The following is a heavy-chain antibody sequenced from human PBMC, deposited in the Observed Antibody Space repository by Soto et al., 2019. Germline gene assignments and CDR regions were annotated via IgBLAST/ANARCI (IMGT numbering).Heavy chain of an antibody. V-gene: IGHV1-18*01. Sequence: ASVKVSCKASGYTFTGYGISWVRQAPGQGLEWMGWISAYNGNTNYAQKLQGRVTMTTDTSTSTAYMELRSLRSDDTAVYYCARVFLIPAASIDNWFDPWGQGTLVTVSS. D-gene: IGHD2-2*01. CDR2: ISAYNGNT. CDR1: GYTFTGYG. CDR3: ARVFLIPAASIDNWFDP. J-gene: IGHJ5*02.